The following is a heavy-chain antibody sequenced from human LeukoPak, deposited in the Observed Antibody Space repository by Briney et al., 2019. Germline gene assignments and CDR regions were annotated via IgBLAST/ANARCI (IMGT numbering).Heavy chain of an antibody. CDR3: AREWFGESAHYYGMDV. CDR1: GFTFSSYA. Sequence: HPGRSLRLSCAASGFTFSSYAMHWVRQAPGKGLKWVAVISYDGSNKYYADSVKGRFTISRDNSKNTLYLQMNSLRAEDTAVYYCAREWFGESAHYYGMDVWGQGTTVTVSS. CDR2: ISYDGSNK. J-gene: IGHJ6*02. D-gene: IGHD3-10*01. V-gene: IGHV3-30-3*01.